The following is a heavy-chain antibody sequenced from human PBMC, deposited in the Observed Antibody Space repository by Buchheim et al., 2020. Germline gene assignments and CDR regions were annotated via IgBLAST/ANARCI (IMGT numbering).Heavy chain of an antibody. CDR2: IYYSGIT. D-gene: IGHD1-26*01. J-gene: IGHJ4*02. CDR1: GGPISSYY. Sequence: QVQLQESGPGLVKPSETLSLTCTVSGGPISSYYWSWIRQPPGKGLEGIGYIYYSGITNSNPSLKSRVTISTDTFQNPFSLKRSSVTAADTAVYYCASIVGATQYFDYWGQGTL. CDR3: ASIVGATQYFDY. V-gene: IGHV4-59*01.